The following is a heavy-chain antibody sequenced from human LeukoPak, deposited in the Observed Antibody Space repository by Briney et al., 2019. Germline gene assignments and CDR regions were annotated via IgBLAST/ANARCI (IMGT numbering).Heavy chain of an antibody. V-gene: IGHV1-69*13. CDR3: ARDILYDYVWGSYRLDFDY. Sequence: SVKVSCKASGGTFSSYAISWVRQAPGQGLEWMGGIIPIFGTANYAQKFQGRVTITADESTSTAYTELSSLTSEDPAVYYCARDILYDYVWGSYRLDFDYWGQGTLVTVSS. D-gene: IGHD3-16*02. J-gene: IGHJ4*02. CDR2: IIPIFGTA. CDR1: GGTFSSYA.